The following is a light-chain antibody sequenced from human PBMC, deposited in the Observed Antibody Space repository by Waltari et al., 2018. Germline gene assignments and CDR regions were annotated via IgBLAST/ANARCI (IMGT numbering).Light chain of an antibody. J-gene: IGKJ1*01. CDR1: QSIGSS. CDR3: QQYNNWPPGT. CDR2: RAS. Sequence: ETVVTQSPATLSMSPGERATLSSRTSQSIGSSLAWYQQRPGQAPRLLIYRASTRATGIPDRFSGSGSETEFTLTIGSLQSEDVAVYYCQQYNNWPPGTFGQGTRLEI. V-gene: IGKV3-15*01.